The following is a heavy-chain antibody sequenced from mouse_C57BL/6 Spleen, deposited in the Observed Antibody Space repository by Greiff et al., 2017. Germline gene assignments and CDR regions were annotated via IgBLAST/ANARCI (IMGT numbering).Heavy chain of an antibody. Sequence: QVQLKESGPGLVAPSQSLSITCTVSGFSLTSYGVDWVRQPPGKGLEWLGVLWGGGSTNYNSALMSRLSISKDNAKSQVFLQMNSLQTDDTAMYDCAILNGYDWFAYWGQGTLVTVAA. CDR2: LWGGGST. J-gene: IGHJ3*01. CDR1: GFSLTSYG. CDR3: AILNGYDWFAY. D-gene: IGHD2-2*01. V-gene: IGHV2-9*01.